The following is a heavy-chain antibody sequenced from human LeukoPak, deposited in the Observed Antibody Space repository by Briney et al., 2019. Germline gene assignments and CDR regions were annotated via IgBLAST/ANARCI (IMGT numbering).Heavy chain of an antibody. CDR3: AKDQFEWLPEYFQH. CDR1: GFTFSTYS. V-gene: IGHV3-48*01. D-gene: IGHD3-9*01. CDR2: ISDSSAM. Sequence: GGSLRLSCAASGFTFSTYSMKWVRQAPGKGLEWVSYISDSSAMYYADSVRGRFTISRDNSKNTLYLQMNSLRAEDTAIYYCAKDQFEWLPEYFQHWGQGTLVTVSS. J-gene: IGHJ1*01.